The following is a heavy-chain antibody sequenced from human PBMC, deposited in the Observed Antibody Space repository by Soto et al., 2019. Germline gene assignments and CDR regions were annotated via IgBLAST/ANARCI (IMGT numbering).Heavy chain of an antibody. CDR1: GFTFSSYA. J-gene: IGHJ6*02. CDR3: ARDRIKGYYYYGMDV. CDR2: ISYDGSNK. Sequence: QVQLVDSGGGVVQPGRSLRLSCAASGFTFSSYAMHWVGQAPGKGLEWVAVISYDGSNKYYADSVKGRFTISRDNSKNTLYLQMNSLRAEDTAVYYCARDRIKGYYYYGMDVWGQGTTVTASS. V-gene: IGHV3-30-3*01.